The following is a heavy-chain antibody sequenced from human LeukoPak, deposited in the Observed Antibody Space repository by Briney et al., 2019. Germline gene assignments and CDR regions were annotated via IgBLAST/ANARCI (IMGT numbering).Heavy chain of an antibody. D-gene: IGHD4-23*01. V-gene: IGHV4-34*01. J-gene: IGHJ4*02. CDR3: ARDRWGYFDC. CDR1: GGSFSGYY. Sequence: SETLSLTCAVYGGSFSGYYWSWIRQPPGKGLEWIGEINHSGSTNYNPSLKSRVTISVDTSKNQFSLKLSSVTAADTAVYYCARDRWGYFDCWGQGTLVTVSS. CDR2: INHSGST.